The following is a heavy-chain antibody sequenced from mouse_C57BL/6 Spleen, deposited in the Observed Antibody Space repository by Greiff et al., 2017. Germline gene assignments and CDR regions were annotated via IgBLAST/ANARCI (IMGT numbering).Heavy chain of an antibody. D-gene: IGHD1-1*01. V-gene: IGHV1-47*01. J-gene: IGHJ3*01. CDR2: FHPYNDDT. CDR3: ARHGSSSWFAY. CDR1: GYTFTTYP. Sequence: VKLVESGAELVKPGASVKMSCKASGYTFTTYPIEWMKQNHGKSLEWIGNFHPYNDDTKYNEKFKGKATLTVEKSSSTVYLELSRLTSDDAAVYYCARHGSSSWFAYWGQGTLVTVSA.